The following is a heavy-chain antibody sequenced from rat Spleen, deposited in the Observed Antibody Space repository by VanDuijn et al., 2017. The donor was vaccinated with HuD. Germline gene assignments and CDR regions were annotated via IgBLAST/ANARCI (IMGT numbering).Heavy chain of an antibody. CDR2: ITHTGGST. CDR1: GFTFNNYW. CDR3: TRAPLYPGTPYFDY. D-gene: IGHD1-4*01. V-gene: IGHV5-31*01. J-gene: IGHJ2*01. Sequence: EVQLVESGGGLVQPGRSLKLSCVASGFTFNNYWMTWIRQAPGKGLEWVASITHTGGSTYYPDSVKGRFTISRDNAKSTLYLQMNSLRSEDTATYYCTRAPLYPGTPYFDYWGQGVMVTVSS.